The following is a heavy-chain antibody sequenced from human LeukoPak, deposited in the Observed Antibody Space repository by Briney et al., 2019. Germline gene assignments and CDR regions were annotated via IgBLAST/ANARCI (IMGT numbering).Heavy chain of an antibody. J-gene: IGHJ4*02. D-gene: IGHD3-22*01. CDR3: ARDSGSRVYYYDSSGYYLGY. CDR2: INPNSGGT. Sequence: ASVKVSCKASGYTFTGYYMHWVRQAPGQGLEWMGWINPNSGGTNYAQKFQGRVTMTRDTSISTAYMELSRLRSDDTAVYYCARDSGSRVYYYDSSGYYLGYWGQGTLVTVSS. CDR1: GYTFTGYY. V-gene: IGHV1-2*02.